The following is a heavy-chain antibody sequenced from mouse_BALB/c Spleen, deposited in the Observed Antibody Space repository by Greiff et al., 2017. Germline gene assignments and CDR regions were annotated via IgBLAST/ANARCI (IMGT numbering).Heavy chain of an antibody. CDR2: ISDGGSYT. CDR1: GFTFSDYY. J-gene: IGHJ2*01. D-gene: IGHD1-1*01. CDR3: ARQGVTTVVHFDY. V-gene: IGHV5-4*02. Sequence: EVKLVESGGGLVKPGGSLKLSCAASGFTFSDYYMYWVRQTPEKRLEWVATISDGGSYTYYPDSVKGRFTISRDNAKNTLYLQMSSLKSEDTAMYYCARQGVTTVVHFDYWGQGTTLTVSS.